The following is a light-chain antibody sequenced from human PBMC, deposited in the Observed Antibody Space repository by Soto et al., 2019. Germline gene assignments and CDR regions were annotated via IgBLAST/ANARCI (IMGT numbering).Light chain of an antibody. V-gene: IGKV3-15*01. CDR1: QSVSSN. CDR2: GAS. Sequence: EIVMTQSPANLSVSPGERATLSCRASQSVSSNLAWYQQKPGQGPRLLIYGASTRATSIPARFSGSGSGTEFTLTINSLQSEDFAVYYCQQYNKWPPYTFGQGTKLAIQ. CDR3: QQYNKWPPYT. J-gene: IGKJ2*01.